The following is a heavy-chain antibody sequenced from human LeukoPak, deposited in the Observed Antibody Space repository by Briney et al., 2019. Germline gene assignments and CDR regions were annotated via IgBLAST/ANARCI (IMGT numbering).Heavy chain of an antibody. CDR1: GFTFSSYA. J-gene: IGHJ2*01. D-gene: IGHD3-22*01. CDR3: ARDVPVYYDSSGYYLGYFDL. V-gene: IGHV3-30-3*01. CDR2: ISYDGSNK. Sequence: GGSLRLSCAASGFTFSSYAMHWVRQAPGKGLEWVAVISYDGSNKYYADSVKGRFTISRDNSKNTLYLQMNSLRAEDTAVYYCARDVPVYYDSSGYYLGYFDLWGRGTLVTVSS.